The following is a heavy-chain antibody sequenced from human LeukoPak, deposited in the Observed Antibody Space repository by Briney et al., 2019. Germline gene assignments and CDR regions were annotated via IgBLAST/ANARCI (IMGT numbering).Heavy chain of an antibody. CDR1: GYTFTGYY. J-gene: IGHJ6*03. CDR2: INPNSGGT. V-gene: IGHV1-2*04. CDR3: ARRSGDIVVVPGASTTKYYYYYMDV. Sequence: ASVKVSCKASGYTFTGYYMHWVRQAPGQGLEWMGWINPNSGGTNYAQKFQGWVTMTRDTSISTAYMELSRLRSDDTAVYYCARRSGDIVVVPGASTTKYYYYYMDVWGKGTTVTVSS. D-gene: IGHD2-2*01.